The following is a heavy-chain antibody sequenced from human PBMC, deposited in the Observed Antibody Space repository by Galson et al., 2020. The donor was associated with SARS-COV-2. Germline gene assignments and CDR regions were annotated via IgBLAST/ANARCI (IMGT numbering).Heavy chain of an antibody. J-gene: IGHJ3*02. CDR1: GYTFTSYG. CDR3: ARDGDPWSDCSSTSCPRAWDI. V-gene: IGHV1-18*01. CDR2: ISAYNGNT. D-gene: IGHD2-2*01. Sequence: ASVKVSCKASGYTFTSYGISWVRQAPGQGLEWMGWISAYNGNTNYAQKLQGRVTMTTDTSTSTAYMELRSLRSDDTAVYYCARDGDPWSDCSSTSCPRAWDIWGQGTMVTVSS.